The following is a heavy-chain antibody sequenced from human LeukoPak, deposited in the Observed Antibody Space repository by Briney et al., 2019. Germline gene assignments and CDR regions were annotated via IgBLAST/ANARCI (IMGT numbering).Heavy chain of an antibody. CDR1: GFTFSDYY. CDR3: ARSQSFHDY. Sequence: GGSLRLSCAASGFTFSDYYMTWIRQAPGKGLEWVSYISGGSSIHYAGSVKGRFTISRDNAKNSLFLQMNSLRAEDTAVYYCARSQSFHDYWGQGTLVTVSS. CDR2: ISGGSSI. J-gene: IGHJ4*02. V-gene: IGHV3-11*04. D-gene: IGHD1-26*01.